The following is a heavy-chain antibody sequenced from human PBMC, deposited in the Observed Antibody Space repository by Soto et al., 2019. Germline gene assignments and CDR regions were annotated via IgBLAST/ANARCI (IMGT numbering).Heavy chain of an antibody. V-gene: IGHV1-8*01. CDR1: GYTFTSYD. J-gene: IGHJ6*02. D-gene: IGHD4-4*01. CDR3: ARTRHFRQRQFNYGMDV. Sequence: ASVKVSCKASGYTFTSYDINWVRQATGQGLEWMGWMNPNSGNTGYAQKFQGRVTMTRNTSISTAYLQWSSLKASDTAMYYCARTRHFRQRQFNYGMDVWGQGTTVTV. CDR2: MNPNSGNT.